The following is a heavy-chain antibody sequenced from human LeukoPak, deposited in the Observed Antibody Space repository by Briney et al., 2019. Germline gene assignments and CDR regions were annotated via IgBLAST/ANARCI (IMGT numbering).Heavy chain of an antibody. CDR2: IIPILGIT. J-gene: IGHJ4*02. CDR1: GGTFSSYT. Sequence: SVKVSCKASGGTFSSYTISWVRQAPGQGLEWMGRIIPILGITNYAQKFQGRVTITADKSTSTAYMELSSLRSEDTAVYYCARDSRATTFDYWGQGTLVIVSS. V-gene: IGHV1-69*04. D-gene: IGHD1-26*01. CDR3: ARDSRATTFDY.